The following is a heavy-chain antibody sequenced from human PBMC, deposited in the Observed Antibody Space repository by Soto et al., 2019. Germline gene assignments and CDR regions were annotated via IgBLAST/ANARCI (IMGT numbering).Heavy chain of an antibody. CDR2: IYPGDSDT. CDR3: ARRGRNPEGYSGYDLDY. D-gene: IGHD5-12*01. V-gene: IGHV5-51*01. J-gene: IGHJ4*02. CDR1: GYSFTIYW. Sequence: GESLKISCKGSGYSFTIYWIGWVRQMPGKGLEWMGIIYPGDSDTRYSPSFQGQVTISADKSISTAYLQWSSLKASDTAMYYCARRGRNPEGYSGYDLDYWGQGTLVTVSS.